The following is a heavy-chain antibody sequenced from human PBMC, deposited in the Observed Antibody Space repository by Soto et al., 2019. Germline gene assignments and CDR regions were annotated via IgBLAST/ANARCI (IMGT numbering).Heavy chain of an antibody. V-gene: IGHV3-43D*04. J-gene: IGHJ6*02. Sequence: GALRLSGAASVFTFDDYAMHWVRQAPGKGLEWVSLISWDGGSTYYADSVKGRFTISRDNSKNSLYLQMNSLRAEDTALYYCAKDGCSSTSCPSDYYYYYGMDVWGQGTTVTVSS. CDR1: VFTFDDYA. CDR2: ISWDGGST. D-gene: IGHD2-2*01. CDR3: AKDGCSSTSCPSDYYYYYGMDV.